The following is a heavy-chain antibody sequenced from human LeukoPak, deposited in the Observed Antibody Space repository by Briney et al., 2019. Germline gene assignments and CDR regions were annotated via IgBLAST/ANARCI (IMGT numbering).Heavy chain of an antibody. CDR1: GFTFSSYG. CDR3: ARGGKSVFYYGKDV. V-gene: IGHV3-33*01. Sequence: GRSLRLSCAASGFTFSSYGMHWVRQAPGKGLEWVASTWSDGSNKYYADSVKGRFTISRDNSKNTLYLQMNSLRAVDTAAYYCARGGKSVFYYGKDVWGQGTTVTVSS. D-gene: IGHD5-12*01. CDR2: TWSDGSNK. J-gene: IGHJ6*02.